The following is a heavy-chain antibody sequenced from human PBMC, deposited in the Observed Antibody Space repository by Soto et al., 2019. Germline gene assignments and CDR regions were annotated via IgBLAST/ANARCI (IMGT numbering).Heavy chain of an antibody. V-gene: IGHV3-23*01. Sequence: GGSLRLSCAASGFTFSSYAMSWVRQAPGKGLEWVSAISGSGGSTYYADSVKGRFTISRDNSKNTLYLQMNSLRAEDTAVYYCAKGHCSSTSCYSSYYYGMDVWGQGTTVTVSS. D-gene: IGHD2-2*02. CDR1: GFTFSSYA. J-gene: IGHJ6*02. CDR2: ISGSGGST. CDR3: AKGHCSSTSCYSSYYYGMDV.